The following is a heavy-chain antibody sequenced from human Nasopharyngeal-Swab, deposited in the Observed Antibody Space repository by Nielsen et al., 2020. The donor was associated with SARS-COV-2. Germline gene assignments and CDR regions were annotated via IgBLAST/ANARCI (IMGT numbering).Heavy chain of an antibody. CDR2: IWNDGSNK. D-gene: IGHD4-17*01. J-gene: IGHJ6*02. V-gene: IGHV3-33*01. Sequence: GESQKISCAASGFTFSSDGMHWVRQATGKGLEWGAVIWNDGSNKYYADSVKGRFTISRDNSKNTLYLQMNSLRAEDTAVYYCARDNLDYGDYNPEDYYYYYGMDVWGQGTTVTVSS. CDR3: ARDNLDYGDYNPEDYYYYYGMDV. CDR1: GFTFSSDG.